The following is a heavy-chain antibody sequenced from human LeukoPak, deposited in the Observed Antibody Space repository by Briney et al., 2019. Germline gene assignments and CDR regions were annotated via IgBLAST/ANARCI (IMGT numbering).Heavy chain of an antibody. CDR2: ISSSSSYI. D-gene: IGHD6-6*01. V-gene: IGHV3-21*01. J-gene: IGHJ6*03. CDR1: GFTFSSYS. CDR3: ARAARVDYYYMDV. Sequence: PGGSLRLSYAASGFTFSSYSMNWARQAPGKGLEWVSSISSSSSYIYYADSVKGRFTISRDNAKNSLYLQMNSLRAEDTAVYYCARAARVDYYYMDVWGKGTTVTVSS.